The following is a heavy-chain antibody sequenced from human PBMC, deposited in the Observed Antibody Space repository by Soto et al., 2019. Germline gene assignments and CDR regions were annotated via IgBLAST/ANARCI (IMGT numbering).Heavy chain of an antibody. D-gene: IGHD6-13*01. CDR2: IYYSGST. Sequence: QVQLQESGPGLVKPSETLSLTCTVSGGSISSYYWSWIRQPPGKGLEWIGYIYYSGSTNYNPSLKSRVTISVDTSKNQFSLKLSSVTAADTAVYYCARDQEAAAGFFDYWGQGTLVTVYS. CDR3: ARDQEAAAGFFDY. CDR1: GGSISSYY. V-gene: IGHV4-59*01. J-gene: IGHJ4*02.